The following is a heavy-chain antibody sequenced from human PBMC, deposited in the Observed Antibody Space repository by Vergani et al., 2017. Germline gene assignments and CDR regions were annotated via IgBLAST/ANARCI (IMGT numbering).Heavy chain of an antibody. CDR2: FYTGWGT. CDR1: GGSISSGSYY. CDR3: ARDPLYSTTWPFLLLDMDV. J-gene: IGHJ6*02. V-gene: IGHV4-61*02. D-gene: IGHD2-2*01. Sequence: QVQLQESGPGLVRPSQTLSLTCTVSGGSISSGSYYWSWFRQPAGKGLEWIGRFYTGWGTSYNPSLKSRVTISVDTSKNQFSLQLSSVTAADTAVYYCARDPLYSTTWPFLLLDMDVWGQGTMVTVSS.